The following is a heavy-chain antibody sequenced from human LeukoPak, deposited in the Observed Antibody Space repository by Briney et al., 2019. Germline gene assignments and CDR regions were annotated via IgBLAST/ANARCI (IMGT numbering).Heavy chain of an antibody. J-gene: IGHJ4*02. CDR2: ISGDGGTI. D-gene: IGHD2-8*01. CDR3: AKELYGNPSGY. V-gene: IGHV3-23*01. CDR1: GFTVSNYW. Sequence: PGGSLRLSCAASGFTVSNYWMHWVRQAPGKGLEWVSAISGDGGTISYAASVRGRFTISRDNAKNTLFLQMSSLRAGDTALYYCAKELYGNPSGYWGQGTRVTVSS.